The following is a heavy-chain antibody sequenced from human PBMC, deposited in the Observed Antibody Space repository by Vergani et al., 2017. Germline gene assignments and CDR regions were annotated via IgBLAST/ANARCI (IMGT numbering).Heavy chain of an antibody. Sequence: QLQLQESGPGLVKPSETLSLTCTVSGGSISSSSYYWGWIRQPPGKGLEWIGSIYYSGSTYYNPSLMSRVTISIDTSKNQFSLKLSSVTAADTAVYYCASEVYDFWSGYSGAFDIWGQGTMVTVSS. V-gene: IGHV4-39*01. CDR1: GGSISSSSYY. J-gene: IGHJ3*02. D-gene: IGHD3-3*01. CDR2: IYYSGST. CDR3: ASEVYDFWSGYSGAFDI.